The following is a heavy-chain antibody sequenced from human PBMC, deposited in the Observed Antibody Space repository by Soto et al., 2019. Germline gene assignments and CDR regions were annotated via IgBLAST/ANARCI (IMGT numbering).Heavy chain of an antibody. D-gene: IGHD3-10*01. Sequence: SVKVSCKASGDTFSFNTINWVRQAPGLGLEWVGRINPILSMSNYAQKFQGRVTMTADKSTNTAYMELRSLRSEDTAMYFCATSYGSGYRAFDSWGQGALVTVSS. CDR3: ATSYGSGYRAFDS. V-gene: IGHV1-69*02. J-gene: IGHJ4*02. CDR2: INPILSMS. CDR1: GDTFSFNT.